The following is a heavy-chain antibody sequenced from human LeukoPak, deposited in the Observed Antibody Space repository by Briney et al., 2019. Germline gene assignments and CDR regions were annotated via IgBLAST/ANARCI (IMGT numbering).Heavy chain of an antibody. Sequence: GGSLRLSCAASGFTFSSYWMSWVRQAPGKGLEWVANIKEDGSEKYYVDSVKGRFTISRDNAKNSLYLQMNSLRAEDTSVYSCARDIAVAGTSAFDLWGQGTMVTVSS. CDR1: GFTFSSYW. CDR3: ARDIAVAGTSAFDL. CDR2: IKEDGSEK. D-gene: IGHD6-19*01. J-gene: IGHJ3*01. V-gene: IGHV3-7*01.